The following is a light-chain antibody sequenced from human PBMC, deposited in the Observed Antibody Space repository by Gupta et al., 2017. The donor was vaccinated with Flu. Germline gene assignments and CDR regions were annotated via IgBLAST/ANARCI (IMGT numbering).Light chain of an antibody. CDR1: KLGDKY. CDR3: QAWDSSVV. CDR2: QES. Sequence: SYELIPPPSVSVSPGQTASITCSGDKLGDKYACWYQQKPGQSPVLVIYQESKRPSGIPGRFSGSNSGNTATLTISGTQAMDEADYYCQAWDSSVVFGGGTKLTVL. J-gene: IGLJ2*01. V-gene: IGLV3-1*01.